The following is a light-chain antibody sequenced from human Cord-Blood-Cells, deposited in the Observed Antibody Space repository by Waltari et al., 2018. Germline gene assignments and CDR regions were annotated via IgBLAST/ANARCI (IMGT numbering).Light chain of an antibody. CDR2: WAS. CDR3: QQYYSTPFT. J-gene: IGKJ3*01. Sequence: DIVMTQSPDSLAVSLGERATINCKSSQSVLYSSNNKNYLAWYQQKPGQPPKLLIYWASTRESGAPDRFSGSGSGTDFTLTISSLQAEDVAVYYCQQYYSTPFTLGPGTKVDIK. V-gene: IGKV4-1*01. CDR1: QSVLYSSNNKNY.